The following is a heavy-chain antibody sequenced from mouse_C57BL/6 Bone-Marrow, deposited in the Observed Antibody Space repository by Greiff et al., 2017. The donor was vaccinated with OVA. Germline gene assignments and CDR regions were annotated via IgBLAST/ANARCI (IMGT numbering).Heavy chain of an antibody. CDR1: GFNIKDDY. J-gene: IGHJ3*01. Sequence: EVQLQQSGAELVRPGASVKLSCTASGFNIKDDYMHWVKQRPEQGLEWIGWIDPENGDTEYDSKFQGKATITADTSSNTAYLQLSSLTSEDTAVYYCTTNYGNYVAWFAYWGQGTLITVSA. CDR3: TTNYGNYVAWFAY. V-gene: IGHV14-4*01. CDR2: IDPENGDT. D-gene: IGHD2-1*01.